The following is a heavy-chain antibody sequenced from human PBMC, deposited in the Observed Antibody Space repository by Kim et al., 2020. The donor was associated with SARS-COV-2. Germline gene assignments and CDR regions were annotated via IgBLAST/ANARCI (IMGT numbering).Heavy chain of an antibody. Sequence: GGSLRLSCAASGFTFSSYAMSWVRQAPGKGLEWVSVIYSGGSSTYYADSVKGRFTISRDNSKNTLYLQMNSLRAEDTAVYYCAKDTGYGTLDYWGQGTLVTVSS. V-gene: IGHV3-23*03. J-gene: IGHJ4*02. CDR1: GFTFSSYA. CDR3: AKDTGYGTLDY. CDR2: IYSGGSST. D-gene: IGHD5-12*01.